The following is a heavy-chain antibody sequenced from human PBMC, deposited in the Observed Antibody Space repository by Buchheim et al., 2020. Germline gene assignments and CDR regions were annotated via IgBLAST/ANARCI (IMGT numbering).Heavy chain of an antibody. Sequence: QVQLQESGPGLVKPSETLSLTCSVSGGSVSSGSYYWSWIRQPPGKGLEWIGYIYYSGSNNYNPSLKSRVTISVDTSKNQFSLKLSSVTAADTAVYYCARAGIVDGDYGYYGMDVWGQGTT. CDR1: GGSVSSGSYY. CDR3: ARAGIVDGDYGYYGMDV. J-gene: IGHJ6*02. D-gene: IGHD4-17*01. V-gene: IGHV4-61*01. CDR2: IYYSGSN.